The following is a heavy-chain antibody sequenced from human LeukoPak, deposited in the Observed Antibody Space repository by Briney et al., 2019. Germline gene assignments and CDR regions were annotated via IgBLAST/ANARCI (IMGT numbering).Heavy chain of an antibody. J-gene: IGHJ4*02. CDR1: GGSISSSSYY. CDR2: IYYSGST. Sequence: PSETLSLTCTVSGGSISSSSYYWGWIRQPPGKGLEWIGSIYYSGSTYYNPSLKSRVTISVDTSKNQFSLKLSSVTAADTAVYYCARHVRAGYSYGRIFDYWGQGTLVTVSS. V-gene: IGHV4-39*01. D-gene: IGHD5-18*01. CDR3: ARHVRAGYSYGRIFDY.